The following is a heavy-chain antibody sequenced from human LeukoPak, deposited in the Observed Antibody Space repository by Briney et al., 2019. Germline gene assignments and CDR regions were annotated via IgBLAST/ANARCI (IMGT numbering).Heavy chain of an antibody. CDR3: ARTIEMATISYFDY. V-gene: IGHV3-48*03. CDR1: GFTFSSYE. J-gene: IGHJ4*02. D-gene: IGHD5-24*01. CDR2: ISSSDGTI. Sequence: GGSLRLSCAASGFTFSSYEMNWVRQTPGKGLEWVSYISSSDGTIYYADSVKGRFTISRDNAKNSLYLQMNSLRAGDTAVYYCARTIEMATISYFDYWGQGTLVTVSS.